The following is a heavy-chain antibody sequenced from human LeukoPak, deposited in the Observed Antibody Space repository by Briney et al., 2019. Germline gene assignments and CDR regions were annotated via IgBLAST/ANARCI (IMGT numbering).Heavy chain of an antibody. CDR2: IYQNGNT. CDR1: GYSISTGYY. D-gene: IGHD3-9*01. Sequence: SETLSLTCTVSGYSISTGYYWAWIRQPPGKGLEWIGSIYQNGNTYYNPSLKSRVTMSVATSKNQFSLKLNSVTSADTAVYFCARGDYYNLLTFSYTFCFDPWGQGTLVTVSS. V-gene: IGHV4-38-2*02. J-gene: IGHJ5*02. CDR3: ARGDYYNLLTFSYTFCFDP.